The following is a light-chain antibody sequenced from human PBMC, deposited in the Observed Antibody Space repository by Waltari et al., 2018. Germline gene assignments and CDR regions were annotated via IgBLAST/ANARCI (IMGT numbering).Light chain of an antibody. Sequence: QSALTQPRSVSGFPGQSVTISCTGTSSDVGAYNYVSWYQQHPGKAPNRMIFDVTKRPSGVPDRLSGSKSGNTASLTISGLQAEDEADYYCCSYAGSYTLLFGGGTKLTVL. CDR3: CSYAGSYTLL. J-gene: IGLJ2*01. CDR1: SSDVGAYNY. CDR2: DVT. V-gene: IGLV2-11*01.